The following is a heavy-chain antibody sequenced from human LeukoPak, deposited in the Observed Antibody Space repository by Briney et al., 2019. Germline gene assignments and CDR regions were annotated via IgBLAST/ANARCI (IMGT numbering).Heavy chain of an antibody. CDR1: GGSFSGYY. Sequence: SETLSLTCAVYGGSFSGYYWSWIRQPPGKGLEWIGEINYSGSTNYNPSLKSRVTISVDTSKNQFSLKLSSVTAADTAVYYCARGSRLQSFDYWCQGTLVTVSS. J-gene: IGHJ4*02. CDR2: INYSGST. CDR3: ARGSRLQSFDY. V-gene: IGHV4-34*01.